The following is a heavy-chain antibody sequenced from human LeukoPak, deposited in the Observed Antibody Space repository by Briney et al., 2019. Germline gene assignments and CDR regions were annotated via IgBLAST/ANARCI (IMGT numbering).Heavy chain of an antibody. Sequence: PGGSLRLSCAASGFTFSSYAMHWVRQAPGKGLEWVAVISYDGSNKYYADSVKGRFTISRDNSKNTLYLQMNSLRAEDTAVYYCAATYYGSGWVQDYYYGMDVWGQGTTVTVSS. CDR1: GFTFSSYA. CDR3: AATYYGSGWVQDYYYGMDV. CDR2: ISYDGSNK. J-gene: IGHJ6*02. V-gene: IGHV3-30-3*01. D-gene: IGHD3-10*01.